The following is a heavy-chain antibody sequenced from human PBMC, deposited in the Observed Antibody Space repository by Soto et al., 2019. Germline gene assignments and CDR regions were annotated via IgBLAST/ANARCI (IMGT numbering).Heavy chain of an antibody. CDR1: GYTFTRYS. Sequence: QVQLVQSGAEVRKPGASVQVSCKASGYTFTRYSINWVRQAPGQGLEWVGWISYYNGDTKYAEKFQGRVTLTTDTFTTTSYMDLRSLTSDDTAMYFCARGDSTGSPTGWFDPWGQGTLVTVLS. V-gene: IGHV1-18*04. D-gene: IGHD6-19*01. J-gene: IGHJ5*02. CDR2: ISYYNGDT. CDR3: ARGDSTGSPTGWFDP.